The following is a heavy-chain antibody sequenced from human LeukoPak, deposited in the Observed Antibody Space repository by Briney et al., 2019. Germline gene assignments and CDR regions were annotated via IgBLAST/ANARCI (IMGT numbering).Heavy chain of an antibody. CDR1: GYTFTSYG. V-gene: IGHV1-18*01. CDR2: ISAYNGNT. CDR3: ARGGGMGHSNSRNSVDY. D-gene: IGHD4-11*01. J-gene: IGHJ4*02. Sequence: GASVKVSCKASGYTFTSYGISWVRQAPGQGLEWMGWISAYNGNTNYAQKLQGRVTMTTDTSTSTAYMELRNLRSDDTAVYYCARGGGMGHSNSRNSVDYWGQGTLVTVSS.